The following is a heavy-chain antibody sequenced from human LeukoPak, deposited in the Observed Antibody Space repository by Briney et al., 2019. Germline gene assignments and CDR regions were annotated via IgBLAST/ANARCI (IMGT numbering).Heavy chain of an antibody. V-gene: IGHV3-30*18. CDR2: ISYDGSNK. J-gene: IGHJ4*02. CDR3: AKDGSGSSCFDY. CDR1: GFTLNSYC. D-gene: IGHD3-10*01. Sequence: SVTLSYSVCGFTLNSYCMHWVRQAPGKGLDGVAVISYDGSNKSYADSVKGRFTISSDNSKNTLYLQMNSLRAEDTAVYYCAKDGSGSSCFDYWGQGTLVTVSS.